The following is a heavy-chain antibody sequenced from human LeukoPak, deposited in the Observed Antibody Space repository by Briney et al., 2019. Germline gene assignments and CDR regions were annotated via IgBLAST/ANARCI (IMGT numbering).Heavy chain of an antibody. Sequence: PSETLSLTCSVSGGSVTTSSYYWGWIRQPPGKGLEWIGYVYYSGRTNYNPSLKSRVTMSVDTSKNQFSLKLSSVTAADTAVYYCARGQQLGDFYFDLWGRAPRSLSPQ. CDR1: GGSVTTSSYY. D-gene: IGHD1-1*01. V-gene: IGHV4-61*01. J-gene: IGHJ2*01. CDR2: VYYSGRT. CDR3: ARGQQLGDFYFDL.